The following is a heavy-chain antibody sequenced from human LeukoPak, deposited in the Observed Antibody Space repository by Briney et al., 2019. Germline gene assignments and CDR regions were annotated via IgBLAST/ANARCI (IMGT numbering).Heavy chain of an antibody. CDR2: INHSGST. J-gene: IGHJ5*02. V-gene: IGHV4-34*01. D-gene: IGHD3-16*01. Sequence: SETLSLTCAVYGGSFSGYYWSWIRQPPGKGLEWIGEINHSGSTNYNPSLKSRVTISVDTSKNQFSLKLSSVTAADTAVYYCARVGPSESGPPPFDPWGQGTLVTVSS. CDR1: GGSFSGYY. CDR3: ARVGPSESGPPPFDP.